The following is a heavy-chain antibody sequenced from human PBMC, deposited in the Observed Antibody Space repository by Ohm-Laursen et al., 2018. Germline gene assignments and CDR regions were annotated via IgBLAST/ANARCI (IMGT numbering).Heavy chain of an antibody. CDR3: ARITGTRYYFDY. V-gene: IGHV2-70*11. J-gene: IGHJ4*02. CDR2: IDWDDDK. Sequence: TQTLTLTGTFSGFSLSTSGMCVSWIRQPPGKALEWLARIDWDDDKYYSTSLKTRLTISKDTSKNQVVLTMTNMDPVDTATYYCARITGTRYYFDYWGQGTLVTVSP. CDR1: GFSLSTSGMC. D-gene: IGHD1-1*01.